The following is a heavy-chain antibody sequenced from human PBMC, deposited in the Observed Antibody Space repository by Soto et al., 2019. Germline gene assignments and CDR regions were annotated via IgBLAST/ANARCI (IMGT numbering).Heavy chain of an antibody. V-gene: IGHV4-34*02. CDR3: ARGRWLRQSFDY. CDR2: INHSGST. D-gene: IGHD5-12*01. J-gene: IGHJ4*02. Sequence: QVQLEQWGAGLLKPSETLSLTCAVYGGSFSGYYWSWTRQPPGKGLEWIGEINHSGSTNYNPSLKSRXXIXVXXSKNQFSLNLYSVTAADTAVYYCARGRWLRQSFDYWGQGTLVTVSS. CDR1: GGSFSGYY.